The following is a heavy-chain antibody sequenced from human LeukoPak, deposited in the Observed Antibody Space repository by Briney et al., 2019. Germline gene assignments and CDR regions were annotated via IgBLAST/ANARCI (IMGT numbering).Heavy chain of an antibody. CDR3: ARHDGRSGGTMGAFDF. J-gene: IGHJ5*01. D-gene: IGHD4-23*01. Sequence: PSETLSLTCTVSGDSISISSYCWGWIRQPPGEGLEWIGSIYYGGTIFYNPPLNSRVTISVDTSKNQFSLQLNSVTAADTAFYYCARHDGRSGGTMGAFDFWGQGSLVTVSS. CDR1: GDSISISSYC. V-gene: IGHV4-39*01. CDR2: IYYGGTI.